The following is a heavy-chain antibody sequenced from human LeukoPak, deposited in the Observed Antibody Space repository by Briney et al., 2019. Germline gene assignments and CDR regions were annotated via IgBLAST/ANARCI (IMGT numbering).Heavy chain of an antibody. J-gene: IGHJ4*02. D-gene: IGHD6-13*01. CDR2: IYYSGST. Sequence: PSQTLSLTCTVSGGSISSGGYYWSWIRQHPGKGLEWIGYIYYSGSTYYNPSLKSRVTISVDTSKNQFSLKLSSVTAADTAVYYCARAVESSSWYVSFDYWGQGTLVTVSS. V-gene: IGHV4-31*03. CDR1: GGSISSGGYY. CDR3: ARAVESSSWYVSFDY.